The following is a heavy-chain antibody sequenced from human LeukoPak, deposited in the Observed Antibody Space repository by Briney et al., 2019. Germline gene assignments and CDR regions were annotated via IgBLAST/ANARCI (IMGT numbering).Heavy chain of an antibody. Sequence: SVTVSCTASGGTFSSYAISWVRQAPGQGLEWMGGIIPIFGTANYAQKFQGRVTITADESTSTAYMELSSLRSEDTAVYYCASSKVTTSVGTIDYWGQGTLVTVSS. CDR2: IIPIFGTA. CDR1: GGTFSSYA. V-gene: IGHV1-69*13. CDR3: ASSKVTTSVGTIDY. J-gene: IGHJ4*02. D-gene: IGHD4-11*01.